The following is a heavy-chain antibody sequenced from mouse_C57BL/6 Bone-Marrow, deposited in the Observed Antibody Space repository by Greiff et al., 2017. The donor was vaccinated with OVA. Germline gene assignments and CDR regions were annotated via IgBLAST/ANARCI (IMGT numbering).Heavy chain of an antibody. CDR1: GFTFTDYY. D-gene: IGHD1-1*01. V-gene: IGHV7-3*01. Sequence: EVMLVESGGGLVQPGGSLSLSCAASGFTFTDYYMSWVRQPPGKALEWLGFIRNKANGYTTEYSASVKGRFTISRDNSQSILYLQMNALRAEDSATYYCARWYHYGSSYVSFAYWGQGTLVTVSA. J-gene: IGHJ3*01. CDR2: IRNKANGYTT. CDR3: ARWYHYGSSYVSFAY.